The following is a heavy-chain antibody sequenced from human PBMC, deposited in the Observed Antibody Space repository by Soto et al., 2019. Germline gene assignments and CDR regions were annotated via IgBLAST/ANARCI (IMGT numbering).Heavy chain of an antibody. CDR2: INNDGSNA. J-gene: IGHJ6*02. CDR3: TRDEIGPDV. CDR1: GFTFSNSL. V-gene: IGHV3-74*01. Sequence: PAGSLRLSCRGSGFTFSNSLMHCVRHTPGRGLVWVSRINNDGSNAAYADSVKGRFTISRDNAKNTLYMYMRFLRAEDTAVYYCTRDEIGPDVWGQGTTVTVSS.